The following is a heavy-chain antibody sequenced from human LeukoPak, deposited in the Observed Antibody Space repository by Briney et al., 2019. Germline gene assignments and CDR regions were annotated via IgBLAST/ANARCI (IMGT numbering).Heavy chain of an antibody. CDR1: GGSISSYY. CDR2: IYYSGST. Sequence: SETLSLTCTVSGGSISSYYWSWIRQTPGKGLEWIGYIYYSGSTNYNPSLKSRVTISVDTSKNQFSLKLSSVTAADTAVYYCARYVCGSYPTFEDYWGQGTLVTVSS. D-gene: IGHD3-16*02. J-gene: IGHJ4*02. CDR3: ARYVCGSYPTFEDY. V-gene: IGHV4-59*01.